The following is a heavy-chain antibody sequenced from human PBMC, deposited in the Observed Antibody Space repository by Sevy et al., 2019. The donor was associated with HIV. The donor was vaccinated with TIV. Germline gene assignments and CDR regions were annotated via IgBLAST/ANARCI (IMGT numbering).Heavy chain of an antibody. D-gene: IGHD1-26*01. Sequence: GGSLRLSCAASGLTFRSHAMHWVRQAPGKGLEWVTVISYDGAVRYYGESVKGRFTVSRDNSENTLYLQMNSLRPDDTAVYYCAREAGYSAKYDAFAFWGQGTMVTVSS. CDR2: ISYDGAVR. CDR1: GLTFRSHA. V-gene: IGHV3-30-3*01. CDR3: AREAGYSAKYDAFAF. J-gene: IGHJ3*01.